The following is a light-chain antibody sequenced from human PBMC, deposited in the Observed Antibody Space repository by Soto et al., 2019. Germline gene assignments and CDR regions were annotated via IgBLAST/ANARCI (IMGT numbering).Light chain of an antibody. J-gene: IGLJ3*02. CDR2: EVS. V-gene: IGLV2-14*01. CDR3: SSYTSSSTRV. CDR1: SSDVGGYNY. Sequence: QSALTQPASVSGSPGQSITISCPGTSSDVGGYNYVSWYQQHPGKAPKLMIYEVSNRPSGVSNRFSGSKSGNTASLTISGLQAEDEADYYCSSYTSSSTRVFGGGTQLTAL.